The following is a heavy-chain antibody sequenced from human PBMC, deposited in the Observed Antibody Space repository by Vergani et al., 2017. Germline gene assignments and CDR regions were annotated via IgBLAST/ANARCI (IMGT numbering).Heavy chain of an antibody. CDR3: ARCFRDEGMIYGGTVENWFDP. CDR2: IYYSENK. CDR1: GGSITYGAFY. D-gene: IGHD3-22*01. Sequence: QLQLQESGPGLVKPSETLSLTCTVSGGSITYGAFYWGWIRQSPGKGLDGIGSIYYSENKFYNPSLESLVTLSIDTTKNQFSLNLKSVTAADTAVYYCARCFRDEGMIYGGTVENWFDPWGQGTLVTVSS. J-gene: IGHJ5*02. V-gene: IGHV4-39*01.